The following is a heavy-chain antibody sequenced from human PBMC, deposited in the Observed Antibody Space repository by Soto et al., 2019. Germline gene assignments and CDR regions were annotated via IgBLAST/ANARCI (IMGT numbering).Heavy chain of an antibody. CDR2: IYHSGST. CDR1: GGSISSSNW. CDR3: ARATTATTVYDY. Sequence: QVQLQESGPGLVKPSGTLSLTCAVSGGSISSSNWWSWVRQPPGKGLEWIGEIYHSGSTNYNPSLKSRVIIQADTSTNQFSLKLSSVTAADTAAYFSARATTATTVYDYWGQGTLVTVSS. J-gene: IGHJ4*02. V-gene: IGHV4-4*02. D-gene: IGHD4-17*01.